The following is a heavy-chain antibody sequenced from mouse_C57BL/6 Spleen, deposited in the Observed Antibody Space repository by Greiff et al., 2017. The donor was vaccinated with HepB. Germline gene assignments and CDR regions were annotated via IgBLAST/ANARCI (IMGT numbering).Heavy chain of an antibody. CDR1: GYAFSSYW. CDR2: IYPGDGDT. CDR3: ARSAYGYDTFAY. Sequence: VQLQQSGAELVKPGASVKISCKASGYAFSSYWMNWVKQRPGKGLEWIGQIYPGDGDTNYNGKFKGKATLTADKSSSTAYMQLSSLTSEDSAVYFCARSAYGYDTFAYWGQGTLVTVSA. V-gene: IGHV1-80*01. D-gene: IGHD2-2*01. J-gene: IGHJ3*01.